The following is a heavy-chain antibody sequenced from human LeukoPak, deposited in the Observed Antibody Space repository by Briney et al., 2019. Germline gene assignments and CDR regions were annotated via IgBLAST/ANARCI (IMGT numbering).Heavy chain of an antibody. J-gene: IGHJ4*02. CDR1: GDSVSSGSYY. Sequence: SETLSLTCTVSGDSVSSGSYYWSWIRQPPGKGLEWIGYIYYSGSTNYNPSLKSRVTISVDTSKNQFSLKLSSVTAADTAVYYCARENSGIAATIDYWGQGTLVTVSS. V-gene: IGHV4-61*01. D-gene: IGHD6-25*01. CDR3: ARENSGIAATIDY. CDR2: IYYSGST.